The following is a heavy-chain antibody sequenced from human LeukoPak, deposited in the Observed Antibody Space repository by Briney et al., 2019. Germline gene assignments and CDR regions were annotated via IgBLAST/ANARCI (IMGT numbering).Heavy chain of an antibody. CDR2: IRFDGGNK. D-gene: IGHD3-10*01. J-gene: IGHJ4*02. V-gene: IGHV3-30*02. Sequence: PGGSLRLSCAASGFTFNNYGMHWVRQAPGKGLEWVAFIRFDGGNKYYADSMKGRFTISRDSSKNTLFLQMNSLRADDTAVYYCAKDSLRTYYGSGSYPLDYWGQGTLVTVSS. CDR1: GFTFNNYG. CDR3: AKDSLRTYYGSGSYPLDY.